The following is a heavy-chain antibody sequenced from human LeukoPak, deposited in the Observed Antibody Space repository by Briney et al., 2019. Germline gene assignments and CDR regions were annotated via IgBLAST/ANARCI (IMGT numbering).Heavy chain of an antibody. V-gene: IGHV3-30*04. CDR2: ISYDGSNK. D-gene: IGHD6-6*01. Sequence: SGGSLRLSCAASGFTFSSYCMSRVRQAPGKGLEWVAVISYDGSNKYYADSVKGRFTISRDNSKNTLYLQMNSLRAEDTAVYYCASSRREYSSSSALDYWGQGTLVTVSS. CDR3: ASSRREYSSSSALDY. CDR1: GFTFSSYC. J-gene: IGHJ4*02.